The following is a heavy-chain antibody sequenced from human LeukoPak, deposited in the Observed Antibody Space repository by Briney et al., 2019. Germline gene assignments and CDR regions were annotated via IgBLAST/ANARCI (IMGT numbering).Heavy chain of an antibody. CDR1: GGSISGSNW. D-gene: IGHD3-10*01. V-gene: IGHV4-4*02. Sequence: ASETLSLTCAVSGGSISGSNWWSWVRQPPGKGLEWIGEIYHSGSTNYNPSLKSRVTISVDKSKNQFSLKLSSVTAADTAVYYCARAGYYGSGSYYPSWGQGTLVTVSS. CDR3: ARAGYYGSGSYYPS. J-gene: IGHJ4*02. CDR2: IYHSGST.